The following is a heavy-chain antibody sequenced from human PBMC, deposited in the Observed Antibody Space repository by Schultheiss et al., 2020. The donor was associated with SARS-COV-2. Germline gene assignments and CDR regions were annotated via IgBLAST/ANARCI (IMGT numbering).Heavy chain of an antibody. V-gene: IGHV4-39*01. CDR3: ARHKGSATEYYYGLDV. Sequence: SETLSLTCTVSGGSISSGDYYWSWIRQPPGKGLEWIGSIHYSGKIFYNPSLKSRVTISVDTSNNQFSLRLNSVTAADTAVYYCARHKGSATEYYYGLDVWGQGTTVTVSS. J-gene: IGHJ6*02. CDR2: IHYSGKI. CDR1: GGSISSGDYY.